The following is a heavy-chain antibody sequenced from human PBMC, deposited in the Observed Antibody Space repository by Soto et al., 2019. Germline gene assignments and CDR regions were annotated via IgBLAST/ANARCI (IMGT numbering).Heavy chain of an antibody. V-gene: IGHV1-24*01. CDR2: FDPEDGET. Sequence: GASVKVSCKVSGYTLTELSMHWVRQAPGKGLEWMGGFDPEDGETIYAQKSQGRVTMTEDTSTDTAYMELSSLRSEDTAVYYCATEGDLRRLTIFGVVIMGPSDAFDIWGQGTMVTVSS. J-gene: IGHJ3*02. CDR3: ATEGDLRRLTIFGVVIMGPSDAFDI. CDR1: GYTLTELS. D-gene: IGHD3-3*01.